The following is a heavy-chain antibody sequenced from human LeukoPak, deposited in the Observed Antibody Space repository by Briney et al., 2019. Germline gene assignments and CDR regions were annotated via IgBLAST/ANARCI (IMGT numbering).Heavy chain of an antibody. V-gene: IGHV3-21*01. CDR2: ISSSSSYI. D-gene: IGHD2-15*01. CDR1: GFTFSSYS. Sequence: GGSLRLSCAASGFTFSSYSMNWVRQAPGKGLEWVSSISSSSSYIYYADSVKGRFTISRDNAKNSLYLQMNSLRAEDTAVYYCARSYCSGGSCYFYYYYGMDVWGQGTTVTVSS. J-gene: IGHJ6*02. CDR3: ARSYCSGGSCYFYYYYGMDV.